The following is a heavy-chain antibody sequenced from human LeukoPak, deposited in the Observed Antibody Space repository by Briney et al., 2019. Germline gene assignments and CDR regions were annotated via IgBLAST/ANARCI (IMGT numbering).Heavy chain of an antibody. J-gene: IGHJ4*02. V-gene: IGHV1-46*01. CDR3: AREEEGGTFDY. CDR2: ISPSGVGR. CDR1: GYTFTGYY. D-gene: IGHD3-16*01. Sequence: ASVKVSCKASGYTFTGYYMHWVRQAPGQGLEWMGIISPSGVGRGHGQKFQGRVTVTRDTSTSTVYMELSSLTSEDTAVYYCAREEEGGTFDYWGQGTLVTVSS.